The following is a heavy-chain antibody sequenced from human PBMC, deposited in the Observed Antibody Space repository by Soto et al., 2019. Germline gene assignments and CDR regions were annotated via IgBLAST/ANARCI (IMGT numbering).Heavy chain of an antibody. J-gene: IGHJ6*02. CDR3: ARDRGVPPPNYYFYGMAV. V-gene: IGHV3-53*02. D-gene: IGHD3-10*01. CDR1: GFTVSSNY. Sequence: EVQLVETGGGLIQPGGSLRLSCAASGFTVSSNYMSWVRQAPGKGLEWVSVIYSGGSTYYADSVKGRFTISRDNSKNTLYPQMNSRRAEDTAVDYCARDRGVPPPNYYFYGMAVWGQVTTVTVSS. CDR2: IYSGGST.